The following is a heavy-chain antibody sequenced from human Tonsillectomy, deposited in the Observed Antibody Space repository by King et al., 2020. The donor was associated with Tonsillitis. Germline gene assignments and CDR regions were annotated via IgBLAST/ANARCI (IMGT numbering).Heavy chain of an antibody. CDR3: AKDPTGGWFGEELNYFDY. CDR2: IRYDGSKK. CDR1: GFTFSCYG. J-gene: IGHJ4*02. D-gene: IGHD3-10*01. V-gene: IGHV3-30*02. Sequence: VQLVESGGGVVQPGGSLRLSCAASGFTFSCYGMDWVRQAPGKGLEWVAFIRYDGSKKFYADSVKGRFTISRDNSKNTLYVQMHSLRADDTAVYYCAKDPTGGWFGEELNYFDYWGQGTLVTVSS.